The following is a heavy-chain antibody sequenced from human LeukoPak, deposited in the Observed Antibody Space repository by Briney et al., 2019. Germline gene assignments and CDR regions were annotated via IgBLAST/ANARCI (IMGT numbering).Heavy chain of an antibody. V-gene: IGHV1-2*02. Sequence: ASVKVSCKASGYTFTGYYMHWVRQAPGQGLEWMGWINPNSGGTNYAQKFQGRVTMTRDTSISTAYMELSRLRSDDTAVDYCAREVGATASLDYWGQGTLVTVSS. CDR3: AREVGATASLDY. J-gene: IGHJ4*02. D-gene: IGHD1-26*01. CDR1: GYTFTGYY. CDR2: INPNSGGT.